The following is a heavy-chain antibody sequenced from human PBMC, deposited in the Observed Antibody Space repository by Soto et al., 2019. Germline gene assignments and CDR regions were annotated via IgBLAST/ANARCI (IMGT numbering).Heavy chain of an antibody. CDR2: ISGSGIST. V-gene: IGHV3-23*01. CDR1: VFTFSTYP. CDR3: VKPPVITASYYYYDMDV. J-gene: IGHJ6*02. Sequence: QTWWSLRLSCSASVFTFSTYPMSWVRQAPGKGLEWVSGISGSGISTYYTDSVKGRFTISRDNSKNTVFLQMNSLRDEDTAVYYCVKPPVITASYYYYDMDVWGQGTTVTVSS. D-gene: IGHD4-4*01.